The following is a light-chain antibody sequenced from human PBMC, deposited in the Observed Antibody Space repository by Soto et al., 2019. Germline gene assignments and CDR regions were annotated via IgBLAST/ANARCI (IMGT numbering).Light chain of an antibody. CDR1: SSNIGSNS. V-gene: IGLV1-44*01. Sequence: QSVLTQPPSASGTPGQRVTIPCSGSSSNIGSNSVNWYQQLPGTAPKLLMYSSNQRPSGVPDRFSGSKSGTSASLAISGLQSEDEADYYCAAWDDSLNGVVFGGGTKLTV. J-gene: IGLJ2*01. CDR2: SSN. CDR3: AAWDDSLNGVV.